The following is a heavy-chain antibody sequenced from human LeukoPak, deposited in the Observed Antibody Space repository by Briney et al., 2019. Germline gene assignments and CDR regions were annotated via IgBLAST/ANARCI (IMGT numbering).Heavy chain of an antibody. V-gene: IGHV1-2*02. CDR2: INPKSGAA. CDR1: GYIFSDYY. CDR3: ARGAEAETSPLDF. J-gene: IGHJ4*02. Sequence: ASVKVSCKASGYIFSDYYMHWVRQAPGQGLEWLVWINPKSGAADYAQQFRGRVTMTRDTSINTDYMEMKRVTSDDTAVYYCARGAEAETSPLDFWGQGTLVIVS. D-gene: IGHD6-13*01.